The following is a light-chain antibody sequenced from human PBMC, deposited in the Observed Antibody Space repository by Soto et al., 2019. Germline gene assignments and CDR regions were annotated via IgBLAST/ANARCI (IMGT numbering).Light chain of an antibody. CDR3: QQYDSYPVT. J-gene: IGKJ5*01. CDR1: QSIGSS. Sequence: DIQMTQSPSTLSASVGDRVTITCRASQSIGSSLAWYQQKPGEAPKFLIYKASTLESGVPSRFSGSGSGTGFTLTISSLQPDDFAAYYCQQYDSYPVTFGQGTRLEMK. V-gene: IGKV1-5*03. CDR2: KAS.